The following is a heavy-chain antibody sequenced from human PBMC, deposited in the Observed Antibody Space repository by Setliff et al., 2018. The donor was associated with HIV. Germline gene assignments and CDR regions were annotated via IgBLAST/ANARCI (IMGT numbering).Heavy chain of an antibody. CDR3: ARVSITYWYSIPTFCYYYMDV. CDR1: GGSFSGYH. J-gene: IGHJ6*03. CDR2: INHSGRT. V-gene: IGHV4-34*01. D-gene: IGHD2-15*01. Sequence: SETLSLTCAVYGGSFSGYHWNWIRQPPGKGLEWIGEINHSGRTNYNPSLKSRVTISVDTSKNQFSLKPRSVTAADTAMYYCARVSITYWYSIPTFCYYYMDVWGKGTKVTVSS.